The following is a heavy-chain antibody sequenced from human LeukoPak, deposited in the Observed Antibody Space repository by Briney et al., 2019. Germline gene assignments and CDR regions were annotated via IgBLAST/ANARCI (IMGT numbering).Heavy chain of an antibody. CDR2: IYYRGST. J-gene: IGHJ5*02. CDR1: GGSISSSSYY. Sequence: KASETLSLTCTVSGGSISSSSYYWGWIRQPPGKGREWIGSIYYRGSTYYNPSLKSRVTLSVDTSKNQFSLKLSSVTAADTAVYYCARDSTNWFDPWGQGTLVTVSS. CDR3: ARDSTNWFDP. V-gene: IGHV4-39*07.